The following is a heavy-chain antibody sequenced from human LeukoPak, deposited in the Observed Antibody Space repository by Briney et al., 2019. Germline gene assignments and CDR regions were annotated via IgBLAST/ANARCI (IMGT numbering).Heavy chain of an antibody. V-gene: IGHV3-23*01. Sequence: GGSLRLSCAASGFTFSSYAMSWVRQAPGEGLEWVSAISGSGGSTYYADSVKGRFTISRDNSRDTLYLQMNSLRAEDTAVYYCAKGYYDYVWGSYYFDYWGQGTLVTVSS. CDR3: AKGYYDYVWGSYYFDY. J-gene: IGHJ4*02. CDR2: ISGSGGST. D-gene: IGHD3-16*01. CDR1: GFTFSSYA.